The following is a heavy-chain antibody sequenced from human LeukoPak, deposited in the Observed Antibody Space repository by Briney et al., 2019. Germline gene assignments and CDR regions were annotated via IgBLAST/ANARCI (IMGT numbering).Heavy chain of an antibody. CDR3: ARGRKDIVVVPAASPLLYYYYYMDV. J-gene: IGHJ6*03. CDR1: GGSISSGDYY. CDR2: IYYSGST. Sequence: PQTLSLTCTVSGGSISSGDYYWRWLRQPPGTGLEWIGYIYYSGSTYYNPSLKSRVTISVDTSKNQFSLKLSSVTAADTAVYYCARGRKDIVVVPAASPLLYYYYYMDVWGKGTTVTVSS. D-gene: IGHD2-2*01. V-gene: IGHV4-30-4*08.